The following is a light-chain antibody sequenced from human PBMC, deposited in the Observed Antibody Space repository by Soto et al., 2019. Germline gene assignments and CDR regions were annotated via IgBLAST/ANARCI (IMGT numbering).Light chain of an antibody. CDR1: QGISNF. CDR3: QKYNSAPSLT. J-gene: IGKJ4*01. V-gene: IGKV1-27*01. Sequence: DIQMTRSPSSLSASVGDRVTITCRASQGISNFLAWYQQKPGKVPKLLIYAASTLQSGFPSRFSGSGSGTDFTLTISSLQPEDVATYYCQKYNSAPSLTFGGGTKVEIK. CDR2: AAS.